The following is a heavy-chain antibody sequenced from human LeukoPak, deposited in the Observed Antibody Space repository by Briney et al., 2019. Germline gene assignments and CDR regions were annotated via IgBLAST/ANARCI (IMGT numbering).Heavy chain of an antibody. V-gene: IGHV3-23*01. CDR3: AKEGYCSGGSCYTNPNWFDP. CDR2: ISGSGGST. Sequence: GGSLRLSCAASGFTFSSYAMSWVRQAPGKGLEWVSAISGSGGSTYYADSVKGRLTISRDNSKNTLYLQMNSLRAEDTAVYYCAKEGYCSGGSCYTNPNWFDPWGQGTLVTVSS. CDR1: GFTFSSYA. D-gene: IGHD2-15*01. J-gene: IGHJ5*02.